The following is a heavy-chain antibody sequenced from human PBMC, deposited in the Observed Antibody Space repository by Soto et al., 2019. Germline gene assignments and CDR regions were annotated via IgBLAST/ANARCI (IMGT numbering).Heavy chain of an antibody. D-gene: IGHD3-10*01. CDR3: AKHFVNGEVDY. J-gene: IGHJ4*02. CDR1: GFTFSSYA. V-gene: IGHV3-23*01. CDR2: ISTSGDST. Sequence: EVQLLESGGGLVQPGGSLRLSCAASGFTFSSYAMSWVRQAPGKGLEWVSIISTSGDSTFYADSVKGRFTISRDNSKNTLYLHVNSLTAEDTAVYYCAKHFVNGEVDYWGQGTLVTVSS.